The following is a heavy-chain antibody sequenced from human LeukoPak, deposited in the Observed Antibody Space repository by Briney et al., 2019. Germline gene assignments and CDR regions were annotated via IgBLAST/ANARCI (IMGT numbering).Heavy chain of an antibody. D-gene: IGHD3-3*01. CDR2: NCWNSNHI. V-gene: IGHV3-9*01. J-gene: IGHJ4*02. Sequence: GGSLRLSCAASGFTFDDYAMHWLRQAPEKGLEWVSGNCWNSNHIGYADPVKGRFNICRDNAKQSLYLQMISLRAEDTALYYCEKLEKETYYDFWSGSGVFDYWGEGPLVTVFS. CDR1: GFTFDDYA. CDR3: EKLEKETYYDFWSGSGVFDY.